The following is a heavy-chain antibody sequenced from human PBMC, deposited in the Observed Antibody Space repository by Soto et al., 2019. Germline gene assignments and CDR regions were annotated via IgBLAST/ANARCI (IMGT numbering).Heavy chain of an antibody. CDR2: IYSGGST. V-gene: IGHV3-53*01. Sequence: GGSLRLSCAASGFTVSSNYMSWVRQAPGKGLEWVSVIYSGGSTYYADSVKGRFTISRDNSKNTLYLQMNSLRAEDTAVYYCARALRGIAAAESPWFDPWGQGTLVTVSS. J-gene: IGHJ5*02. CDR1: GFTVSSNY. D-gene: IGHD6-13*01. CDR3: ARALRGIAAAESPWFDP.